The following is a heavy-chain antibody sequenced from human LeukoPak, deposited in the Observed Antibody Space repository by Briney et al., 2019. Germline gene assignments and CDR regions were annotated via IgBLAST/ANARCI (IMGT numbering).Heavy chain of an antibody. CDR1: EFTFSSYS. D-gene: IGHD7-27*01. V-gene: IGHV3-21*01. CDR3: ARDMGTSNWFDP. CDR2: ISSSSSYI. Sequence: GGSLRLSCAASEFTFSSYSMNWVRQAPGKGLEWVSSISSSSSYIYYADSVKGRFTISRDNAKNSLYLQMNSLRAEDTAVYYCARDMGTSNWFDPWGQGTLVTVSS. J-gene: IGHJ5*02.